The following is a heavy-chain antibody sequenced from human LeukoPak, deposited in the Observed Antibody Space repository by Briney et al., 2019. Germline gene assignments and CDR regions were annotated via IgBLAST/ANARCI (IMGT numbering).Heavy chain of an antibody. J-gene: IGHJ3*02. CDR2: IYYSGRT. CDR1: GGSISSSTYY. CDR3: ARHPGITAAGTGFDI. D-gene: IGHD6-13*01. Sequence: PSETLSLTCTVSGGSISSSTYYWGWLRQTPGKGLEWIGSIYYSGRTYYNPSLKSRLTISVDTSKNQFSLKLNSVTAADTAVYYCARHPGITAAGTGFDIWGQGTMVTVSS. V-gene: IGHV4-39*01.